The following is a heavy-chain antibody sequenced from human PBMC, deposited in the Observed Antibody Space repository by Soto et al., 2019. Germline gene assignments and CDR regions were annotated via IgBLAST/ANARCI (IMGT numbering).Heavy chain of an antibody. CDR1: GGLFSSFA. J-gene: IGHJ4*02. CDR2: IIPVFGTT. Sequence: QEQLVQSGADVKKPGSSVKVSCKDSGGLFSSFAISWVRQAPGQGLEWMGGIIPVFGTTNYAQKFQGRVTITADESTNTAYMELSSLTSDATAMYYCARGGGPYVWFNEFWGQGTQVTVSS. D-gene: IGHD3-16*01. CDR3: ARGGGPYVWFNEF. V-gene: IGHV1-69*01.